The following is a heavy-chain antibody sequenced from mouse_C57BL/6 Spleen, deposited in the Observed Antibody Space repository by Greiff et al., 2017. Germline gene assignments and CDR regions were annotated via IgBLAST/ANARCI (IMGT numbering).Heavy chain of an antibody. CDR1: GYTFTDYY. V-gene: IGHV1-26*01. D-gene: IGHD1-1*01. CDR2: LNPNNGGT. Sequence: VQLKHSGPELVKPGASVKISCKASGYTFTDYYMNWVKQSHGKSLAWIGDLNPNNGGTSYNQKFKGKATLTVDKSSSTAYMELRSLTSEDSAVYYCARDYGSSYGRYFDYWGQGTTLTVSS. CDR3: ARDYGSSYGRYFDY. J-gene: IGHJ2*01.